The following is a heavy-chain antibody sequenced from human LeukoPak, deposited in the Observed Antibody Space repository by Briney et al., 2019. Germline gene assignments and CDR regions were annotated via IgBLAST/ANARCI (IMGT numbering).Heavy chain of an antibody. CDR1: GGSISPYY. D-gene: IGHD5/OR15-5a*01. J-gene: IGHJ4*02. CDR3: AREGSTPTSYFDY. Sequence: SETLSLTCTVSGGSISPYYWSWIRQPAGKGLEWIGRIYTSGSTNYNPSLKSRVTMAVDTSKNQFSLKLSSVTAADTAVYYCAREGSTPTSYFDYWGQGTLVTVSS. V-gene: IGHV4-4*07. CDR2: IYTSGST.